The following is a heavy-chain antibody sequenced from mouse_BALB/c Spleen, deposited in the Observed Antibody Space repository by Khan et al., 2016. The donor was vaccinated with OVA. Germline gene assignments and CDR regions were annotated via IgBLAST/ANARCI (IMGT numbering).Heavy chain of an antibody. V-gene: IGHV9-3-1*01. CDR1: GYTFTNYG. D-gene: IGHD1-1*02. CDR2: INTYTGEP. J-gene: IGHJ1*01. CDR3: ASGGYWYFDV. Sequence: QVQLKQSGPELKKPGETVKISCKASGYTFTNYGMNWVKQTPGKDLKWMGWINTYTGEPTYADDFKGRFAFSLDTSASTAYLQINNLKNEDTATYFCASGGYWYFDVWGAGTTVTVSS.